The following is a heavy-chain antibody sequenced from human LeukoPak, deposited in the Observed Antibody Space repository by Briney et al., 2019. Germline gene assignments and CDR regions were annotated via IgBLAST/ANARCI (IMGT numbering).Heavy chain of an antibody. V-gene: IGHV1-2*02. Sequence: ASVKVSCKASGYTFTAYYIHWVRQAPGQGLEWMGWINPNSGGTNYAQKFQGRVSMTRDTSISTAYLDLSGLTSDDTAMCYCARALGDYGNNRVYYFDYWGQGSLVTVSS. J-gene: IGHJ4*02. CDR1: GYTFTAYY. CDR3: ARALGDYGNNRVYYFDY. D-gene: IGHD4-17*01. CDR2: INPNSGGT.